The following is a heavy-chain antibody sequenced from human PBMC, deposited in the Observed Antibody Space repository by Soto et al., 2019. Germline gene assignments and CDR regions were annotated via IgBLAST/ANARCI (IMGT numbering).Heavy chain of an antibody. CDR2: IGGSGISA. CDR3: ARGNYGVP. D-gene: IGHD1-7*01. CDR1: GFTFSTYA. Sequence: PGGSLRLSCAASGFTFSTYAMNWVRQAPGKGLEWVSSIGGSGISAYYVDSVKGRFTISRDNSRNTLYLQMNSLRAEDTAVYYCARGNYGVPWRQRTTVTVSS. V-gene: IGHV3-23*01. J-gene: IGHJ6*02.